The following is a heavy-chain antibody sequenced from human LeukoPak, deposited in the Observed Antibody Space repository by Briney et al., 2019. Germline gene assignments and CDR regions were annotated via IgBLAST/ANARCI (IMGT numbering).Heavy chain of an antibody. CDR3: ARDRFPYGGYLFFDY. Sequence: PGGSLRLSCAASGFTFSSYWMHWVRQAPGKGLVWVSRINSDGSSTSYADSVKGRFTISRDNAKNTLYLQMNSLRAEDTAVYYCARDRFPYGGYLFFDYWGQGTLVTVSS. J-gene: IGHJ4*02. V-gene: IGHV3-74*01. CDR2: INSDGSST. D-gene: IGHD5-12*01. CDR1: GFTFSSYW.